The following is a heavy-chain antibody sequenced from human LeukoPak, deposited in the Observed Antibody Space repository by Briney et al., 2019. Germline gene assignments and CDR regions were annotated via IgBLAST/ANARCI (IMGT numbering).Heavy chain of an antibody. CDR2: IIPIFGTA. CDR3: AKVGYGSGNRVAGRHEFVTSPPYYFDY. J-gene: IGHJ4*02. V-gene: IGHV1-69*06. D-gene: IGHD3-10*01. CDR1: GYTFTGYY. Sequence: SVKVSCKASGYTFTGYYIHWVRQAPGQGLEWMGGIIPIFGTANYAQKFQGRVTITADKSTSTAYMELSSLRSEDTAVYYCAKVGYGSGNRVAGRHEFVTSPPYYFDYWGQGTLVTVSS.